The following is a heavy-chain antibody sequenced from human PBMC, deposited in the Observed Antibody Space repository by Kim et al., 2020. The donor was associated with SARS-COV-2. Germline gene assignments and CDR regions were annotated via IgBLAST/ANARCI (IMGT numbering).Heavy chain of an antibody. J-gene: IGHJ4*02. Sequence: RYSPSFQGQVTISAAKSISTAYLQWSSLKASDTAMYYCARGGYSSSSSDYWGQGTLVTVSS. D-gene: IGHD6-6*01. CDR3: ARGGYSSSSSDY. V-gene: IGHV5-51*01.